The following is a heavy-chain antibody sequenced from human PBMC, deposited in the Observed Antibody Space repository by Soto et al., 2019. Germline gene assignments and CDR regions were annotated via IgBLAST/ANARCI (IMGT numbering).Heavy chain of an antibody. Sequence: PSETLSLTCTVSGGSISSSNYYWGWIRQPPGKGLEWIGTISYSGSTYYNPSLKSRVTISGDTSKNQFSLKLSLGTATDTVVYYCASHPGSTSSSCSFSGMDVWGQGTTVTVSS. V-gene: IGHV4-39*01. CDR1: GGSISSSNYY. D-gene: IGHD2-2*01. J-gene: IGHJ6*02. CDR2: ISYSGST. CDR3: ASHPGSTSSSCSFSGMDV.